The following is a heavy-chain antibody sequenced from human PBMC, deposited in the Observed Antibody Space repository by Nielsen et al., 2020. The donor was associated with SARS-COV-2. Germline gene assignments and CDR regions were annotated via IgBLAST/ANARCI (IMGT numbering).Heavy chain of an antibody. CDR3: ANSLLPYYGMDV. Sequence: GESLKISCAASGFTFSSYAMSWVRQAPGKGLEWVSAISGSGGSTYYADSVKGRFTISRDNSKNTLYLQMNSLRAEDTAVYYCANSLLPYYGMDVWGQGTTVTVSS. D-gene: IGHD3-22*01. CDR2: ISGSGGST. CDR1: GFTFSSYA. V-gene: IGHV3-23*01. J-gene: IGHJ6*02.